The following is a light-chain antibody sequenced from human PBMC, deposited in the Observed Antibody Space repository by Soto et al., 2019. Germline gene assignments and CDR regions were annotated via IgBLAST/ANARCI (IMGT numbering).Light chain of an antibody. CDR3: QTWGTGIHVV. CDR1: SGHSIYA. V-gene: IGLV4-69*01. J-gene: IGLJ2*01. Sequence: QLVLTQSPSASPSRGAADALICTLKSGHSIYAIAWHQQQPEKGPRYLMKLDSDGSHTKGDAIPDRFSGSSSGAERYLTISSLQSEDEADYYCQTWGTGIHVVFGGGTRLTVL. CDR2: LDSDGSH.